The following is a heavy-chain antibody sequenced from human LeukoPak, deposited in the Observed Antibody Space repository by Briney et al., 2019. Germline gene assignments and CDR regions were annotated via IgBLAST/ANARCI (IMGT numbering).Heavy chain of an antibody. CDR3: ARSGYCARRSWFDP. D-gene: IGHD3-3*01. CDR2: IKQDGSEK. CDR1: GFTFSSYW. J-gene: IGHJ5*02. Sequence: GGSLRLSCAASGFTFSSYWISWVRQAPGKGLEWVANIKQDGSEKYYVDSVKGRFTISRDNAKNSLYLQMNSLRAEDTAVYYCARSGYCARRSWFDPWGQGTLVTVSS. V-gene: IGHV3-7*03.